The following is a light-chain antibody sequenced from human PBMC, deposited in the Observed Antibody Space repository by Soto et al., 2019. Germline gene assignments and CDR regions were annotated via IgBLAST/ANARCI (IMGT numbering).Light chain of an antibody. CDR1: QSISSW. CDR3: QQYNSYSSWT. J-gene: IGKJ1*01. CDR2: KAS. Sequence: DIQMTQSPSTLSASVGDRVTITCRASQSISSWLAWYQQKPGKAPKLLIYKASSLESGVPSRFSGSGSGTEFTLNISSLQPDDFATYYGQQYNSYSSWTFGQGTTVEIK. V-gene: IGKV1-5*03.